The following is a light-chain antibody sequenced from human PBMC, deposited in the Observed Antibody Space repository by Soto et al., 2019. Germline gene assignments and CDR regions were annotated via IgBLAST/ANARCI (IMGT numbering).Light chain of an antibody. CDR3: CSYAGSYIWV. J-gene: IGLJ3*02. CDR2: DVN. CDR1: SSDVGSYNL. V-gene: IGLV2-23*02. Sequence: QSALTQPASVSGSPGQSITISCTGTSSDVGSYNLVSWYQQYPDKAPKLMIYDVNKRPSGVSDRFSGSKSGNTASLTISGLQTEDEADYYCCSYAGSYIWVFGGGTKLTVL.